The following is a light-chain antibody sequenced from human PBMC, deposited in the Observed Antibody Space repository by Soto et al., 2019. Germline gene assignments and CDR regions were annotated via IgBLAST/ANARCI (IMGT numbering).Light chain of an antibody. Sequence: EIVMTQSPATMSVSPGESDTLSCRASQSVSSNLAWYQQKPGQAPRLLIYGASTRATGIPARFSGSGSGTEFTLTISSLQSEDCAVYYCQQYNNWPRTFGQGTKLEIK. CDR1: QSVSSN. J-gene: IGKJ2*01. CDR3: QQYNNWPRT. CDR2: GAS. V-gene: IGKV3-15*01.